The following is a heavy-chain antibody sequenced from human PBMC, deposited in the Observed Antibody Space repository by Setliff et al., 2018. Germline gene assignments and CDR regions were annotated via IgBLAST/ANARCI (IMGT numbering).Heavy chain of an antibody. CDR3: AKFSRYTDSQGEFDF. D-gene: IGHD1-20*01. CDR2: IRFDGRKQ. V-gene: IGHV3-30*02. Sequence: LRLSCAASGFNFSSFGMHWVRQTPGKGLEWIGHIRFDGRKQNYADSVTGRFTISRDNSKSTVYLLLNGLTVDDTAMYYCAKFSRYTDSQGEFDFWGQGALVTVSS. CDR1: GFNFSSFG. J-gene: IGHJ4*02.